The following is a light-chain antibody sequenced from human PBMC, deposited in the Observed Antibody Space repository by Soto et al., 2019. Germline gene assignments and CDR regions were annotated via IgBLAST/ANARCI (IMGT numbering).Light chain of an antibody. CDR1: QSVFSN. Sequence: EVVMTQSPATLSLSPGERVTLSCRASQSVFSNLAWFQQKPGQAPRLLIYGAGTSPIGIPARFSGSGSGTDLTLTISSLQYEDVAVYYCQQYHSWPAFGRGTRLEIK. J-gene: IGKJ4*02. V-gene: IGKV3-15*01. CDR2: GAG. CDR3: QQYHSWPA.